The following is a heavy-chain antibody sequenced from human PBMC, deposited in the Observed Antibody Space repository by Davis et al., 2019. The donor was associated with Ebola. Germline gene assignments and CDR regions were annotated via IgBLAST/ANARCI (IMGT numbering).Heavy chain of an antibody. V-gene: IGHV4-61*08. Sequence: GSLRLSCTVSGGSISSGGYYWSWIRQHPGKGLEWIGYIYYSGSTNYNPSLKSRVTISVDTSKNKFSLKLSSVTAADTAVYYCARPIQLWLDWYFDLWGRGTLVTVSS. CDR1: GGSISSGGYY. CDR2: IYYSGST. D-gene: IGHD5-18*01. CDR3: ARPIQLWLDWYFDL. J-gene: IGHJ2*01.